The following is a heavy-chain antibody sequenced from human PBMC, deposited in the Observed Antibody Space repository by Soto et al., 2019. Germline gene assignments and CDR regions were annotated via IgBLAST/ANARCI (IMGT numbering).Heavy chain of an antibody. CDR1: GYSFTGYY. CDR2: INPNGGGT. Sequence: GASVKVSCKPSGYSFTGYYVHWIRQAPGQGLEWMGWINPNGGGTNFAQKFQGRVTMTRDMSITTAYMELSRLRLDDTAVYYCARGPSRTAGAYWGQGTLVTVSS. V-gene: IGHV1-2*02. CDR3: ARGPSRTAGAY. D-gene: IGHD6-19*01. J-gene: IGHJ4*02.